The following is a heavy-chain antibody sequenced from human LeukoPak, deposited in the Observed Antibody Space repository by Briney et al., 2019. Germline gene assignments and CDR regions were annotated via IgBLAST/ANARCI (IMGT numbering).Heavy chain of an antibody. D-gene: IGHD3-3*01. J-gene: IGHJ6*02. V-gene: IGHV4-4*07. CDR2: IYTSGST. Sequence: SETLSLTCTVSAGSISSYYWSWIRQPAGKGLEWIGRIYTSGSTNYNPSLKSRVTMSVDTSKNQFSLNLTSVTAADTAVYYCATSRYDFTARYYSGMHVWGQGTTVTVSS. CDR3: ATSRYDFTARYYSGMHV. CDR1: AGSISSYY.